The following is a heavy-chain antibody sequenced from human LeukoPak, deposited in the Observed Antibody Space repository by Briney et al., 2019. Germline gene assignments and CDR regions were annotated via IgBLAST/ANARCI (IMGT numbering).Heavy chain of an antibody. CDR1: GDSISSYY. CDR2: IYYSGST. D-gene: IGHD6-13*01. CDR3: ARDRRSSSWVKGTYYYYYMDV. V-gene: IGHV4-59*01. J-gene: IGHJ6*03. Sequence: SETLSLTCTVSGDSISSYYWSWIRQPPGKGLEWIGYIYYSGSTNYNPSLKSRVTISVDTSKNQLSLTLSSVTAADTAVYYCARDRRSSSWVKGTYYYYYMDVWGKGTTVTVSS.